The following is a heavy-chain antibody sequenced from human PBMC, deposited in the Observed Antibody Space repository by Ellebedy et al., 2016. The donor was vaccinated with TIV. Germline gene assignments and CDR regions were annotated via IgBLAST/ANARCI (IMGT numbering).Heavy chain of an antibody. V-gene: IGHV3-48*04. D-gene: IGHD3-10*01. CDR3: ARDSGSYSNDFDY. CDR2: IRSSSSTI. CDR1: GFTFSSYS. J-gene: IGHJ4*02. Sequence: GGSLRLSCAASGFTFSSYSMNWVRQAPGKGLEWVSYIRSSSSTIYYADSVKGRFTISRDNAKNSLYLQMNSLRAEDTAVYYCARDSGSYSNDFDYWGQGTLVTVSS.